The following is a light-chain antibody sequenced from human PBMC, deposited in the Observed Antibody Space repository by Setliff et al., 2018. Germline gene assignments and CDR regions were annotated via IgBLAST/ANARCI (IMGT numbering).Light chain of an antibody. CDR3: SSYTSSSTFV. CDR2: DVS. V-gene: IGLV2-14*01. J-gene: IGLJ1*01. Sequence: QSALTQPASVSGSPGQSITISCTGTSSDVGGYNYVSWYQQHPGKAPKLMIYDVSKRPSGVSNRLSDSKSGNTASLTISGLQAEDEADYYCSSYTSSSTFVFGTGTKVTVL. CDR1: SSDVGGYNY.